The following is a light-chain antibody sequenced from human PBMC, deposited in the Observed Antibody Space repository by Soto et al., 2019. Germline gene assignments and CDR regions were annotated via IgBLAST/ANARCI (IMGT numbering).Light chain of an antibody. J-gene: IGKJ1*01. CDR2: GAS. CDR3: EQYNNWPPA. V-gene: IGKV3-15*01. CDR1: ESVNTN. Sequence: TVMTQSPALLSASPGERVTLSCRASESVNTNLAWYQQKPGQVPRLLVYGASTRATGTPARFSGSGSGSEIALTISSLKAEDFAVYHCEQYNNWPPAFGQGTKVEMK.